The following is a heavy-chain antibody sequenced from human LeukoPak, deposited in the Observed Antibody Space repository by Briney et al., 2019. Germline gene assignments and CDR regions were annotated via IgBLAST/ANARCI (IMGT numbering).Heavy chain of an antibody. Sequence: ASVKVSCKASGYTFTDYYMHWVRQAPGQGLEWMGWINPNSGGTNYAQKFQGRVTMTRDTSISTAYMELSRLRSDDTAVYYCARGEGPGDGYNYHYFDYWGQGTLVTVSS. CDR3: ARGEGPGDGYNYHYFDY. J-gene: IGHJ4*02. D-gene: IGHD5-24*01. V-gene: IGHV1-2*02. CDR2: INPNSGGT. CDR1: GYTFTDYY.